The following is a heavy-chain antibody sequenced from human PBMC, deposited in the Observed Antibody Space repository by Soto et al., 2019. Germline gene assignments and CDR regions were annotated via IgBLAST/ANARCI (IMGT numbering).Heavy chain of an antibody. CDR2: ISGSGGST. CDR3: AKDRGIMMRPQLAIDY. D-gene: IGHD6-13*01. Sequence: PGGSLRLSCAASGFTFSSYAMSWVRQAPGKGLEWVSAISGSGGSTYYADSVKGRFTTSRDNSKNTLYLQMNSLRAEDTAVYYCAKDRGIMMRPQLAIDYWGQGTLVTVSS. V-gene: IGHV3-23*01. J-gene: IGHJ4*02. CDR1: GFTFSSYA.